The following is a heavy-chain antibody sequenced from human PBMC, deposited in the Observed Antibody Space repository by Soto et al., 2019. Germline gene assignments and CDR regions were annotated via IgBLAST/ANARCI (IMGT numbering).Heavy chain of an antibody. CDR1: GVSISRSRYY. CDR2: IYYSGST. V-gene: IGHV4-39*01. Sequence: PSETLSLTCTVSGVSISRSRYYWGWIRQPPGKGLEWIGDIYYSGSTYYNPSLKSRLSISVDTSKNQFSLKLSSVTAADTALYYCARRGNYYGSGSYHNWFDPWGQGTLVTVSS. J-gene: IGHJ5*02. D-gene: IGHD3-10*01. CDR3: ARRGNYYGSGSYHNWFDP.